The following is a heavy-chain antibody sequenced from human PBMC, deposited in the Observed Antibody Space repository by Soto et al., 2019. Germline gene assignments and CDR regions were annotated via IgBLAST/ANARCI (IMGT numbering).Heavy chain of an antibody. D-gene: IGHD3-10*01. Sequence: SGPTLVNPTQTLTLTCTFSGFSLSTSGVGVGWIRQPPGKALEWLALIYWNDDKRYSPSLKSRLTITKDTSKNQVVLTMTNMDPVDTTTYYCAHSRAMVRGENYFDYWGQGTLVTVSS. CDR1: GFSLSTSGVG. V-gene: IGHV2-5*01. CDR3: AHSRAMVRGENYFDY. J-gene: IGHJ4*02. CDR2: IYWNDDK.